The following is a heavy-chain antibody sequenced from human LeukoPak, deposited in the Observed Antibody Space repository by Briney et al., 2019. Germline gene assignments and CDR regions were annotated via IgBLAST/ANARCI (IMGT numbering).Heavy chain of an antibody. J-gene: IGHJ4*02. Sequence: VASVKVSCKASGYTFTAYYLHWVRQAPGQGLEWMGWIHPNSGGTNYAQNFQGRVSVTTDTSISTVYMELSRLRSDDTAVYYCARDYYGSGTYYKDYWGQGTLVTVSS. V-gene: IGHV1-2*02. D-gene: IGHD3-10*01. CDR1: GYTFTAYY. CDR3: ARDYYGSGTYYKDY. CDR2: IHPNSGGT.